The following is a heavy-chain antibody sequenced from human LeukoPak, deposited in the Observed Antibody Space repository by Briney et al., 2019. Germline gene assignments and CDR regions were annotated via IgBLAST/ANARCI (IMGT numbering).Heavy chain of an antibody. CDR1: GGSMSINNYY. V-gene: IGHV4-39*07. D-gene: IGHD6-13*01. CDR2: IYYTGTT. Sequence: PSETLSLTCTVSGGSMSINNYYWAWIRQPPGKGLEWIGSIYYTGTTYYNPSLKSRVTISVDTSKNQFSLKLSSVTAADTAVYYCARKIAAAGEGDYFDYWGQGTLVTVSS. CDR3: ARKIAAAGEGDYFDY. J-gene: IGHJ4*02.